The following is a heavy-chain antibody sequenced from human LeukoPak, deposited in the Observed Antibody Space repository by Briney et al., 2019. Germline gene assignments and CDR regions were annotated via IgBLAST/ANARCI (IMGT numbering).Heavy chain of an antibody. D-gene: IGHD6-13*01. V-gene: IGHV3-30*18. Sequence: PGRSLRLYRAASGFTFSSYGMHWVRQAPGKGLEWVAVISYDGSNKYYADSVKGRFTISRDNSKNTLYLQMNSLRAEDTAVYYCAKGRVAAAGTGFGFDYWGQGTLVTVSS. CDR2: ISYDGSNK. CDR1: GFTFSSYG. CDR3: AKGRVAAAGTGFGFDY. J-gene: IGHJ4*02.